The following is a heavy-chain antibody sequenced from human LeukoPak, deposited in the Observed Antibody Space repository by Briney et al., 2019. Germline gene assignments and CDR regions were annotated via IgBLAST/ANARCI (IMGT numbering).Heavy chain of an antibody. D-gene: IGHD2-15*01. Sequence: GGSLRLSCAASGFTFSSYWMHWVRQAPGKGPVWVSRINNDGSGTTYADSVKGRFTISRDNFRNTLYLHMNRLTAEDTAVYYCARGRHRQGYCSPEEFRNGSPAWDWGQGTLVTVSS. V-gene: IGHV3-74*01. CDR1: GFTFSSYW. J-gene: IGHJ4*02. CDR3: ARGRHRQGYCSPEEFRNGSPAWD. CDR2: INNDGSGT.